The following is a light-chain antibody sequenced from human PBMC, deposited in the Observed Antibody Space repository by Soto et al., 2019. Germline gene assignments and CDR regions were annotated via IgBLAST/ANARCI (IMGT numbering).Light chain of an antibody. CDR2: GAS. CDR1: QSGSSN. Sequence: EIVMTQSPATLYVSPGERATLSCRASQSGSSNLAWYQQKPGQAPRLLIYGASTRATGIPGRFSGSGSGTEFTLTISSLQSEDFAVFYCQQYNNWPFTFGPGTKVDIK. V-gene: IGKV3-15*01. CDR3: QQYNNWPFT. J-gene: IGKJ3*01.